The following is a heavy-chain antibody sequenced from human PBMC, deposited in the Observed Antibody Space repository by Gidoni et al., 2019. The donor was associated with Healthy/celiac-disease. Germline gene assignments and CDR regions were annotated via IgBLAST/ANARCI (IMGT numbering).Heavy chain of an antibody. D-gene: IGHD3-22*01. CDR2: IYHSGST. CDR3: ARWARKYYYDSSGSQYYFDY. CDR1: GGPSSSSNW. Sequence: QVQLQESGPGLVKPSGTLALTCAVAGGPSSSSNWWSWVRQPPGKGLEWIGDIYHSGSTNYNPSLKRRVTISVDKSKNQFSLKLSSVTAADTAVYYCARWARKYYYDSSGSQYYFDYWGQGTLVTVSS. V-gene: IGHV4-4*02. J-gene: IGHJ4*02.